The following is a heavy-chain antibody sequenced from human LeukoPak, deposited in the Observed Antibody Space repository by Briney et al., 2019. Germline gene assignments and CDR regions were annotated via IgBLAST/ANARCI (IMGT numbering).Heavy chain of an antibody. CDR2: ISGSGGST. D-gene: IGHD6-19*01. CDR3: AKALGGPTVAGSDY. J-gene: IGHJ4*02. Sequence: GGSLRLSCAASGFTFSSYAMSWVRQAPGKGLEWVSAISGSGGSTYYADSVKGRFTISRDNSKNTLYLQMNSLRAEDTAVYYCAKALGGPTVAGSDYWGQGTLVTVSS. V-gene: IGHV3-23*01. CDR1: GFTFSSYA.